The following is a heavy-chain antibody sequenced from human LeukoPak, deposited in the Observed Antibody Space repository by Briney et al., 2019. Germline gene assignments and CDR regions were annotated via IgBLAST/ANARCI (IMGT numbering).Heavy chain of an antibody. Sequence: GGSQRLSCVASGFTVSSSFMSWVRQSPGKGLEWVALIYSGGATHYADAVKGRFTIARDTSKNTVYLQMNSLRAEDTAVYYRARERSGSYYTFEYWGLGALVTVSS. V-gene: IGHV3-66*02. CDR3: ARERSGSYYTFEY. D-gene: IGHD1-26*01. CDR2: IYSGGAT. J-gene: IGHJ4*02. CDR1: GFTVSSSF.